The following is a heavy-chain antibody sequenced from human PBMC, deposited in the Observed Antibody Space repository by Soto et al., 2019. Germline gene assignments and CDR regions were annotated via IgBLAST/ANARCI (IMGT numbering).Heavy chain of an antibody. D-gene: IGHD5-12*01. CDR3: ARARGYSGYDSVVIAIKTSYYFDY. Sequence: SETLSLTCTVSGGSISSGGYYWSWIRQHPGKGLEWIGYIYYSGSTYYNPSLKSRVTISVDTSKNQFSLKLSSVTAADTAVYYCARARGYSGYDSVVIAIKTSYYFDYWGQGTLVTVSS. J-gene: IGHJ4*02. CDR1: GGSISSGGYY. V-gene: IGHV4-61*08. CDR2: IYYSGST.